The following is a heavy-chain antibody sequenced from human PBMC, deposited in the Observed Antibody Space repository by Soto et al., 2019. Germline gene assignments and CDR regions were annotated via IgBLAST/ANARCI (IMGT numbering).Heavy chain of an antibody. D-gene: IGHD3-16*01. CDR2: ISFSGGST. CDR3: ARRDNVYIWGSYDY. Sequence: EVQLLESGGGLVQPGGSRRLSCAASGFTFSSYAMGWVRQAPGKGLQWISVISFSGGSTYYADSVKGRLPISRDNSKGTLFLDMKSLRAEDSAVYYCARRDNVYIWGSYDYWGQGTLVTVSS. J-gene: IGHJ4*02. CDR1: GFTFSSYA. V-gene: IGHV3-23*01.